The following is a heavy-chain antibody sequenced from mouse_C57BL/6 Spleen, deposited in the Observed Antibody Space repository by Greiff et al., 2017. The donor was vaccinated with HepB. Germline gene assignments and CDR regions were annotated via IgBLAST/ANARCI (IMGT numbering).Heavy chain of an antibody. V-gene: IGHV1-18*01. D-gene: IGHD2-14*01. CDR1: GYTFTDYN. J-gene: IGHJ4*01. CDR3: ARGVPDYYAMDY. Sequence: VQLKESGPELVKPGASVKIPCKASGYTFTDYNMDWVKQSHGKSLEWIGDINPNNGGTIYNQKFKGKATLTVDKSSSTAYMELRSLTSEDTAVYYCARGVPDYYAMDYWGQGTSVTVSS. CDR2: INPNNGGT.